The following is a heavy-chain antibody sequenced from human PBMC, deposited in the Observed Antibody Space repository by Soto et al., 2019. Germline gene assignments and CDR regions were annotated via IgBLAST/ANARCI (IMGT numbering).Heavy chain of an antibody. J-gene: IGHJ3*02. D-gene: IGHD6-19*01. CDR3: VRDFLLGPPGEGWCGEHGAFES. Sequence: ASVKVSCKASGYTFTRYYMHWVLQSRGQGLEWMGIINPSGGSTSYAQRFQGRVTMTRDTSTSTVYMELSSLRSEDTAVYFCVRDFLLGPPGEGWCGEHGAFESCGQGTMVTVSS. CDR2: INPSGGST. CDR1: GYTFTRYY. V-gene: IGHV1-46*03.